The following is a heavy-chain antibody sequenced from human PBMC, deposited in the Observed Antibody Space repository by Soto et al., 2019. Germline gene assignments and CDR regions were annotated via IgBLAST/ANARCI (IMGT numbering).Heavy chain of an antibody. CDR1: GLTFSNYW. CDR2: IKQDGSEK. V-gene: IGHV3-7*05. J-gene: IGHJ5*02. Sequence: EVQLVESGGGLVQPGGSLRLSCAASGLTFSNYWMSWVRQAPGKGLEWVANIKQDGSEKHYVDSVKGRFSISRDNAKNSLYLQMNSLRAEDTAVYYCARGQGWVDPWGQGTLVTVYS. CDR3: ARGQGWVDP.